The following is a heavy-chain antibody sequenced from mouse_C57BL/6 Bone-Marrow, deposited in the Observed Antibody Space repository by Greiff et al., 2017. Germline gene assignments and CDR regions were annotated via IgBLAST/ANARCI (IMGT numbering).Heavy chain of an antibody. CDR1: GFSINSDCY. CDR3: ARSSGSSYFYAMDY. J-gene: IGHJ4*01. V-gene: IGHV3-3*01. Sequence: EVQRVESGPSLVRPSQTLSLTCTVTGFSINSDCYWIWIRQFPGNKLEYIGYTFYSGITYYNPSLESRTYITRDTSKNQFSLKLSSVTTEDTATYYCARSSGSSYFYAMDYWGQGTSVTVSS. CDR2: TFYSGIT. D-gene: IGHD1-1*01.